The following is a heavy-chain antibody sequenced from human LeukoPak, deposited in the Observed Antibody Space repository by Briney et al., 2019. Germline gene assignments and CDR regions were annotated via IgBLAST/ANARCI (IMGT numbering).Heavy chain of an antibody. CDR3: AREGRVSGYDFDS. D-gene: IGHD5-12*01. J-gene: IGHJ4*02. CDR1: GFTFSSYW. CDR2: INSDGSST. Sequence: QPGGSLRPSCAASGFTFSSYWMHWVRQAPGKGLVWVSRINSDGSSTTYADSVKGRFTISRDNAKNTLYLQMNSLRVEDTAVYYCAREGRVSGYDFDSWGQGNLVTVSS. V-gene: IGHV3-74*01.